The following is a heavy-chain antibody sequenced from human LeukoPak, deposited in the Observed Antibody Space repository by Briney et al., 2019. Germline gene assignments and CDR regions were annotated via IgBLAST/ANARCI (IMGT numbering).Heavy chain of an antibody. J-gene: IGHJ3*02. Sequence: GGSLRLSCAASGFTFSSYSMNWVRQAPGKGLEWVSYISSSSSTIYYADSVKGRFTISRDNAKNSLYLQMNSLRAEDTALYHCARLMQGAFDIWGQGTMVTVSS. CDR1: GFTFSSYS. CDR3: ARLMQGAFDI. CDR2: ISSSSSTI. D-gene: IGHD2-8*01. V-gene: IGHV3-48*04.